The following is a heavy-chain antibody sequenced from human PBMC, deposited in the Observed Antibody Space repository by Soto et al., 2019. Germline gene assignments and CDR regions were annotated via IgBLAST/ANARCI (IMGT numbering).Heavy chain of an antibody. CDR2: ISDSGGST. Sequence: GGSLRLSCAASGFTFSSYAMSWVRQAPGKGLEWVSAISDSGGSTYYADSVKGRFTISRDNSKNTLYLQMNSLRAEDTAVYYCAKVPNYYDSSGLSDYWGQGTLVTVSS. D-gene: IGHD3-22*01. CDR3: AKVPNYYDSSGLSDY. J-gene: IGHJ4*02. CDR1: GFTFSSYA. V-gene: IGHV3-23*01.